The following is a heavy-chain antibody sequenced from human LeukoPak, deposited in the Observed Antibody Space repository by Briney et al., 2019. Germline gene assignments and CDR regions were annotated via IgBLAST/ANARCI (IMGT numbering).Heavy chain of an antibody. D-gene: IGHD3-16*01. J-gene: IGHJ3*02. CDR2: IRYDGSNK. CDR3: ATRAHMLISGAFDS. V-gene: IGHV3-30*02. Sequence: PGGSLRLSCAASGFTFSSYGMHWVRQAPGKGLEWVAFIRYDGSNKYYADSVKGRFTISRDNSKNTLYLQMNILRAEDTAVYYCATRAHMLISGAFDSWGQGTMVTVSS. CDR1: GFTFSSYG.